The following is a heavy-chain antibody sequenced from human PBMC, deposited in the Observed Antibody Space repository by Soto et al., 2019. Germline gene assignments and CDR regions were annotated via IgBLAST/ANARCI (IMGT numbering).Heavy chain of an antibody. D-gene: IGHD1-26*01. J-gene: IGHJ4*02. V-gene: IGHV4-39*01. CDR1: GGSISSSTYY. CDR2: FFIGGNT. Sequence: SETLSLTCTVSGGSISSSTYYWGWMRQSPGKGLEWIASFFIGGNTYYNPSLKSRVTISVDTSKNQFSLNLSSVTAADTAVYFCARQGRDGGNNRNHFDYWGQGTLVTVSS. CDR3: ARQGRDGGNNRNHFDY.